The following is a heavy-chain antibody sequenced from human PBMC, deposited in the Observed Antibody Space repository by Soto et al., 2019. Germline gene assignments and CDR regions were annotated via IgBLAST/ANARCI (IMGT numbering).Heavy chain of an antibody. D-gene: IGHD6-13*01. Sequence: GGSLRLSCAASGFTFSSYSMNWVRQAPGKGLEWVSYISSSSSTIYYADSVKGRFTISRDNAKNSLYLQMNSLRDEDTAVYYCARASGDSSSWTDLYVGHPIDYWGQGTLVTVSS. J-gene: IGHJ4*02. V-gene: IGHV3-48*02. CDR3: ARASGDSSSWTDLYVGHPIDY. CDR1: GFTFSSYS. CDR2: ISSSSSTI.